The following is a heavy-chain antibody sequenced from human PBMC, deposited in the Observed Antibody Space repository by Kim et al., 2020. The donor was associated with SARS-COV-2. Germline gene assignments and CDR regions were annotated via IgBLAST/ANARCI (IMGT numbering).Heavy chain of an antibody. CDR2: ISGSGGST. CDR3: AKDAYYYDSSGYYGDY. D-gene: IGHD3-22*01. Sequence: GGSLRLSCAASGFTFSSYAMSWVRQAPGKGLEWVSAISGSGGSTYYADSVKGRFTISRDNSKKTLYLQMNSLRAEDTAVYYCAKDAYYYDSSGYYGDYWGQGTLVTVSS. J-gene: IGHJ4*02. CDR1: GFTFSSYA. V-gene: IGHV3-23*01.